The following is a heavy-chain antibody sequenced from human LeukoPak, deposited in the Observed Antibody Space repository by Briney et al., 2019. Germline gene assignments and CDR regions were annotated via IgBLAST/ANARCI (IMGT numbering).Heavy chain of an antibody. CDR1: GYTFTSYA. Sequence: ASVKVSCKASGYTFTSYAMNWVRQAPGQGLEWMGWINTNTGNPTYAQGVTGRFVFSLDTSVGTAYLQISSLKAEDTALYYCAREYSSSWYWPGYWGQGTLVTVSS. J-gene: IGHJ4*02. D-gene: IGHD6-13*01. CDR3: AREYSSSWYWPGY. V-gene: IGHV7-4-1*02. CDR2: INTNTGNP.